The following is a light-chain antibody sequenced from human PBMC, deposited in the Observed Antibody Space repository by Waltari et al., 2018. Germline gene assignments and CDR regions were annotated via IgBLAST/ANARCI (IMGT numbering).Light chain of an antibody. V-gene: IGLV7-46*01. CDR1: TGAVTSDHY. CDR3: LLTYSGAVV. J-gene: IGLJ2*01. Sequence: QAVVTQEPSLTVSPGGPFTLTRRPSTGAVTSDHYLYWFQQKPGQSPRTLIYDTSDKHSWTPARFSGSLLGGKAALTLSGAQPEDEAEYYCLLTYSGAVVFGGGTKLTVL. CDR2: DTS.